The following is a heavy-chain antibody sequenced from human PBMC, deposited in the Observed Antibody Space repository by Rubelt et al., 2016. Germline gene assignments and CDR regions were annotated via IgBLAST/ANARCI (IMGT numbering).Heavy chain of an antibody. CDR3: ARVLWDRNSWYRLDY. D-gene: IGHD2-21*01. Sequence: QVQLQQWGAGLLKPSETLSLTCAVYGGSFSGYYWSWIRQPPGKGLEWIGEINHSGSTNYNPSLKSRVTISVDTSKNQFSLKLSSVTAADTAVYYCARVLWDRNSWYRLDYWGQGTLVTVSS. CDR1: GGSFSGYY. J-gene: IGHJ4*02. V-gene: IGHV4-34*01. CDR2: INHSGST.